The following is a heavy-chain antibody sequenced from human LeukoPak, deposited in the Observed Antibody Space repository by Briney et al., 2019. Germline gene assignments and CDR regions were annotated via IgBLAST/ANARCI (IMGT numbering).Heavy chain of an antibody. V-gene: IGHV4-39*01. Sequence: SETLSLTCTVSGGSISSSSYYWGWIRQPPGKGLEWIGSIYYSGSTYYNPSLKSRVTISVDTSKNQFSLKLSSVTAADTAVYYCARRRADYFDYWGQGTLVTVSS. CDR3: ARRRADYFDY. D-gene: IGHD6-13*01. CDR1: GGSISSSSYY. J-gene: IGHJ4*02. CDR2: IYYSGST.